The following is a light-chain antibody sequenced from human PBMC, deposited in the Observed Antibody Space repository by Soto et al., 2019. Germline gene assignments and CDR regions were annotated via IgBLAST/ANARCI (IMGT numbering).Light chain of an antibody. CDR3: QQSYNTPPWT. CDR1: QSIDRY. J-gene: IGKJ1*01. CDR2: DAS. Sequence: DIQMTQSPSSLSASVGDRVTITCRASQSIDRYLNWYQQKPGKAPKLLIYDASSLQSGVPSRFSGSGSGTDFTLTINSLRPEDFATYYCQQSYNTPPWTFGQGTKVEVK. V-gene: IGKV1-39*01.